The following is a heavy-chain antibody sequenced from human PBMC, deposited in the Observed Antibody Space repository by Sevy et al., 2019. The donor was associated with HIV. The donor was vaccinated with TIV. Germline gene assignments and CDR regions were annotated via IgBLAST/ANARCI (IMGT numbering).Heavy chain of an antibody. CDR3: ARAAAGLYYYYYYYMDV. D-gene: IGHD6-13*01. Sequence: GGSLRLSCAASGFTFDDYGMSWVRQAPGKGLEWVSGINWNGGSTGYADSVKGRFTIPRDNAKNSLYLQMNSLRAEDTALYYCARAAAGLYYYYYYYMDVWGKGTTVTVSS. CDR2: INWNGGST. J-gene: IGHJ6*03. CDR1: GFTFDDYG. V-gene: IGHV3-20*04.